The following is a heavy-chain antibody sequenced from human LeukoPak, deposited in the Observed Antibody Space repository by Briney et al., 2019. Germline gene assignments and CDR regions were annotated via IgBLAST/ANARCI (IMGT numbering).Heavy chain of an antibody. CDR2: INPGSGGT. CDR3: ARGHAYCSSTSCHPFDY. D-gene: IGHD2-2*01. J-gene: IGHJ4*02. V-gene: IGHV1-2*02. Sequence: ASVKVSCKASGYTFTGYYIHWVRKAPGQGLEWMGWINPGSGGTKYAKNFQGRVTMTRDTSISAAYMELRRLTFDDTAVYYCARGHAYCSSTSCHPFDYWGQGTLVTVSS. CDR1: GYTFTGYY.